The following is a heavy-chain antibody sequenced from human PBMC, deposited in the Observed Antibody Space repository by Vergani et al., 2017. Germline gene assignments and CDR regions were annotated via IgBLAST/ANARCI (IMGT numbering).Heavy chain of an antibody. J-gene: IGHJ4*02. V-gene: IGHV1-46*01. Sequence: VQLVQSGAEVKKPGASVKVSCKASGYTFTSYYMHWVRQAPGQGLEWMGIINPSGGSTSYAQKFQGRVTMTRDTSTSTVYMELSSLRSEDTAVYYCATAAGYSYGFGTYYFDYWGQGTLVTVSS. CDR1: GYTFTSYY. CDR2: INPSGGST. D-gene: IGHD5-18*01. CDR3: ATAAGYSYGFGTYYFDY.